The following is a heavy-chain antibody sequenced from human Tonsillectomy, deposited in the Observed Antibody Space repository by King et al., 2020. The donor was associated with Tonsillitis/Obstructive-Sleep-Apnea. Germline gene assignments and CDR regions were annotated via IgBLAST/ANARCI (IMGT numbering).Heavy chain of an antibody. CDR3: ARRPRNYYDSSGLFDP. Sequence: LQLQESGPGLVKPSETLSLTCTVSGGSISSSSDYWGWIRQPPGKGLEWIGSIYYSGSTYYNPSLTSRVTISVDTSKNQFSLKLSSVTAADTAVYYCARRPRNYYDSSGLFDPWGQGTLVTVSS. V-gene: IGHV4-39*01. CDR1: GGSISSSSDY. D-gene: IGHD3-22*01. CDR2: IYYSGST. J-gene: IGHJ5*02.